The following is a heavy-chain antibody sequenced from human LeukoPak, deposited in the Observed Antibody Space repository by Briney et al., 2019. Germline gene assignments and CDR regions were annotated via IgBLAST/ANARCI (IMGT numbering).Heavy chain of an antibody. CDR3: VRGAFRGYYMDV. V-gene: IGHV3-74*01. CDR1: GFTFSSHW. D-gene: IGHD3-16*01. Sequence: GGSLRLSCAASGFTFSSHWMHWVRQAPGKGLVWVSRINTDGTTTNYADSVKGRFTISGDNAKNTPYLQMNSLRIEDTAVYYCVRGAFRGYYMDVWGKGTTVTVSS. CDR2: INTDGTTT. J-gene: IGHJ6*03.